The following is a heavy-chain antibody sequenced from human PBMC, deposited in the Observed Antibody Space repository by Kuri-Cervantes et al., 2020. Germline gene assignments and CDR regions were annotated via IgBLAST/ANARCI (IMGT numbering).Heavy chain of an antibody. CDR2: INAGNGNT. CDR1: GYTFTSYA. V-gene: IGHV1-3*01. D-gene: IGHD3-10*02. J-gene: IGHJ6*02. Sequence: ASVKVSCKASGYTFTSYAMHWVRQAPGQRLEWMGWINAGNGNTKYSQKFQGRVTMTTDTSMSTAYMELRSLRSDDTAVYYCARRPVHGMDVWGQGTTVTVSS. CDR3: ARRPVHGMDV.